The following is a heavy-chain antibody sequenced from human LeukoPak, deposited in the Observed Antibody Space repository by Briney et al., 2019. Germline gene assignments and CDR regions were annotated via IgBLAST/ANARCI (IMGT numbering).Heavy chain of an antibody. Sequence: ASVKVSCKASGGTFSSYAISWVRQAPGQGLEWMGWINPNSGGTNYAQKFQGRVTMTRDTSISTAYMELSRLRSDDTAVYYCASLRDHYDILTGYSPDVWGKGTTVTVSS. CDR2: INPNSGGT. D-gene: IGHD3-9*01. J-gene: IGHJ6*04. CDR3: ASLRDHYDILTGYSPDV. V-gene: IGHV1-2*02. CDR1: GGTFSSYA.